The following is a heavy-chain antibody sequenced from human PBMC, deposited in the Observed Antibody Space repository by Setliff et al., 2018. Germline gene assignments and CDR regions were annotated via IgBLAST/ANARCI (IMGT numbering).Heavy chain of an antibody. CDR3: ARAPNCGGVCYAPEENWFDP. V-gene: IGHV1-3*01. Sequence: ASVKVSCKVSGDTFINYLIHWVRQAPGQRLEWMGWLNAGNGNTKYSQKFQGRLSITRDTVASTAYMELTSLRSEDTSVYYCARAPNCGGVCYAPEENWFDPWGQGTLVTVSS. D-gene: IGHD2-21*01. CDR2: LNAGNGNT. J-gene: IGHJ5*02. CDR1: GDTFINYL.